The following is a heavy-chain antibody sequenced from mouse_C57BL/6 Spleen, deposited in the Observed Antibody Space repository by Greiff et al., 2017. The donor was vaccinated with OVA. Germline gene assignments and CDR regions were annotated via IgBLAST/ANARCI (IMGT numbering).Heavy chain of an antibody. J-gene: IGHJ4*01. CDR2: IYPRSGNT. CDR1: GYTFTSYG. Sequence: VHLVESGAELARPGASVKLSCKASGYTFTSYGISWVKQRTGQGLEWIGEIYPRSGNTYYNEKFKGKATLTADQSSSAAYMELRSLTSEDSAVYFGARSKDGYPYAMDYWGQGTSVTVSS. V-gene: IGHV1-81*01. CDR3: ARSKDGYPYAMDY. D-gene: IGHD2-3*01.